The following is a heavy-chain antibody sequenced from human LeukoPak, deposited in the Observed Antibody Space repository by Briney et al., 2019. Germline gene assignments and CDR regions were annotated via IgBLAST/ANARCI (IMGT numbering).Heavy chain of an antibody. D-gene: IGHD1-26*01. CDR2: MYYSGST. V-gene: IGHV4-59*01. J-gene: IGHJ3*02. CDR3: ARGGSIVGATPHDTFDI. CDR1: GGAISFYY. Sequence: PSETLSLTCTASGGAISFYYWSWIRQPPGKGLDWIAYMYYSGSTNYNPSLKSRVSISVDTSKNQFSLKLTSVTAADTAVYYCARGGSIVGATPHDTFDIWGQGTMVTVSS.